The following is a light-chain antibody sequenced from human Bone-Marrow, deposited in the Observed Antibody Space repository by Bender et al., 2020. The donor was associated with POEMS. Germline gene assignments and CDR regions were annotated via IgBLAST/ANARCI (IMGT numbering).Light chain of an antibody. CDR3: AAWDAGLGGGV. CDR1: NSNIGTNA. V-gene: IGLV1-44*01. Sequence: QSVLTQPPSAPGTPGQRVTISCSGSNSNIGTNAVNWYQQFPGTAPKLLIYCDNQRPSGVPDRFYAFKSGTSASLGISGLQYEDETNYYCAAWDAGLGGGVFGGGTKLTVL. CDR2: CDN. J-gene: IGLJ3*02.